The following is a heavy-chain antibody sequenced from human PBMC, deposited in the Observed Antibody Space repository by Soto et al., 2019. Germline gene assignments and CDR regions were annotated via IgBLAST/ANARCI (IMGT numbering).Heavy chain of an antibody. CDR2: TYYRSKWYN. CDR3: ARGKYSGFDV. CDR1: GARFSSNGDA. Sequence: SPTRARTCGIFGARFSSNGDAWNWIRQSPSRGLEWLGRTYYRSKWYNDYAVSVQSRITVNRDASKNQFSLQLSCVTPEDTAVYDCARGKYSGFDVWG. J-gene: IGHJ3*01. V-gene: IGHV6-1*01. D-gene: IGHD2-15*01.